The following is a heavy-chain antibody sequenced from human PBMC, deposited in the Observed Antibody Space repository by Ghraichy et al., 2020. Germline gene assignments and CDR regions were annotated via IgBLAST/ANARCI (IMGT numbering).Heavy chain of an antibody. V-gene: IGHV3-48*01. Sequence: GGSLRLSCAASGFTFSSYSMNWVRQAPGKGLEWVSYISSSSSTIYYADSVKGRFTISRDNAKNSLYLQMNSLRAEDTAVYYCARSFSGSYSPFDYWGQGTLVTVSS. D-gene: IGHD1-26*01. CDR1: GFTFSSYS. CDR2: ISSSSSTI. CDR3: ARSFSGSYSPFDY. J-gene: IGHJ4*02.